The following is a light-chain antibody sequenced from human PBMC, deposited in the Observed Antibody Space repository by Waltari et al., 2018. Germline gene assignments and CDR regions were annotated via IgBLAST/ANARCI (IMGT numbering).Light chain of an antibody. J-gene: IGLJ3*02. CDR2: VNSDGSH. CDR1: GAPRTTI. Sequence: QLVLTQSPSASASPGASAKLTCTLTGAPRTTIMAWLQQQPGKGPRYLMQVNSDGSHRKGDEIPDRFSGSSSGAERYLTISSLQSEDEADYYCETGGHGTWVFGGGTKLTVL. CDR3: ETGGHGTWV. V-gene: IGLV4-69*01.